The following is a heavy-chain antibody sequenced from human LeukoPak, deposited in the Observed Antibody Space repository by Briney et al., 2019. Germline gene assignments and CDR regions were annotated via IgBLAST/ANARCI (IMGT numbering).Heavy chain of an antibody. CDR3: AKDLTMIVVVSVDY. Sequence: GGSLRLSCAASGFTFSSYAMSWVREAPGKGLEWVSAISGSGGSTYYADSVKGRFTISRDNSKNTLYLQMNSLRAEDTAVYYCAKDLTMIVVVSVDYWGQGTLVTVSS. V-gene: IGHV3-23*01. CDR2: ISGSGGST. D-gene: IGHD3-22*01. CDR1: GFTFSSYA. J-gene: IGHJ4*02.